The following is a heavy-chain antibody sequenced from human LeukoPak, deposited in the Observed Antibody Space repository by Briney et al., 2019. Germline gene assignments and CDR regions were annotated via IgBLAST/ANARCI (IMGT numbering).Heavy chain of an antibody. CDR1: GYSISSGYY. J-gene: IGHJ4*02. CDR2: IYHSGST. CDR3: ARDPKQYCSSTSCQEPFDY. Sequence: SETLSLTCTVSGYSISSGYYCVWIRQPPGKGLEWIGSIYHSGSTYYNPSLKSRVTISVDTSKNQFSLKLSSVTAADTAVYYCARDPKQYCSSTSCQEPFDYWGQGTLVTVSS. V-gene: IGHV4-38-2*02. D-gene: IGHD2-2*01.